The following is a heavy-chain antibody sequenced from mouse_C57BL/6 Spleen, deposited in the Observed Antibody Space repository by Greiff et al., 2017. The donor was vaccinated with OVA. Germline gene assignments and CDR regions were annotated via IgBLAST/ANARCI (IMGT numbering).Heavy chain of an antibody. CDR3: ARRRDDYDRYYYAMDY. D-gene: IGHD2-4*01. CDR1: GYTFTSYW. CDR2: IHPNSGST. J-gene: IGHJ4*01. Sequence: VKLQESGAELVKPGASVKLSCKASGYTFTSYWMHWVKQRPGQGLEWIGMIHPNSGSTNYNEKFKSKATLTVDKSSSTAYMQLSSLTSEDSAVYYCARRRDDYDRYYYAMDYWGQGTSVTVSS. V-gene: IGHV1-64*01.